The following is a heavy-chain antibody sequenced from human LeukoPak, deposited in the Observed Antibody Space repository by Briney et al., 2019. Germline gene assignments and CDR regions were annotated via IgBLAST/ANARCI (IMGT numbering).Heavy chain of an antibody. J-gene: IGHJ4*02. CDR3: ARVDTVMAYYFDL. V-gene: IGHV3-53*04. CDR2: IYSGGTT. D-gene: IGHD5-18*01. CDR1: GFTFSSYE. Sequence: QPGGSLRLSSAASGFTFSSYEMNWVRQAPGKGLEWVSTIYSGGTTYYADSVMGRFTISRHNSRNTLYLQMNSLRAEDTAVYYCARVDTVMAYYFDLWGQGTLVTVSS.